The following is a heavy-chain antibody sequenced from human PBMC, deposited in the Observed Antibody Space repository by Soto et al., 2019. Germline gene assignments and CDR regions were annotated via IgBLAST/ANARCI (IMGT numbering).Heavy chain of an antibody. J-gene: IGHJ6*02. D-gene: IGHD6-19*01. Sequence: SLKVSCKAARVAFSKFIVTWVRQAPGLGLEWVGGIIPIFGTANYAQKFQGRVTITADESTSTSYMEVNNLRSEDTAVYYCAKVRYSSPMGYYYGMDVWGQGTTVTVSS. CDR1: RVAFSKFI. CDR2: IIPIFGTA. V-gene: IGHV1-69*13. CDR3: AKVRYSSPMGYYYGMDV.